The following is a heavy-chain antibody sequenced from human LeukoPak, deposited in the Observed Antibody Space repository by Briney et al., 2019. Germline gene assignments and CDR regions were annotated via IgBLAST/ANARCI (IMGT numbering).Heavy chain of an antibody. CDR1: GFTFSDYW. D-gene: IGHD6-19*01. Sequence: PGGSLRLSCTASGFTFSDYWMTWVRQAPEKGPEWVANIKQDGSQRYYVDSVRGRFTISRDNAKNSLFLQMNGLRAEDTAVYYCARDRKWLVPPHYYYMDVWGKGTTVTVSS. CDR2: IKQDGSQR. CDR3: ARDRKWLVPPHYYYMDV. J-gene: IGHJ6*03. V-gene: IGHV3-7*01.